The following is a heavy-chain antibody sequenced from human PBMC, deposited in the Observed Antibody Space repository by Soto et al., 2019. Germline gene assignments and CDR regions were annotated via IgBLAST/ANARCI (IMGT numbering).Heavy chain of an antibody. V-gene: IGHV4-61*01. Sequence: SETLSLTCIVSGGSVSSGSFHWSWIRQPPGKGLQFIGSIFYNGTANCSPSLKNRVSISIDTSQSQFFLQLISVAAADTAVYYCARIGGWYDIDFWGQGSLVTV. CDR3: ARIGGWYDIDF. CDR1: GGSVSSGSFH. D-gene: IGHD6-19*01. J-gene: IGHJ4*02. CDR2: IFYNGTA.